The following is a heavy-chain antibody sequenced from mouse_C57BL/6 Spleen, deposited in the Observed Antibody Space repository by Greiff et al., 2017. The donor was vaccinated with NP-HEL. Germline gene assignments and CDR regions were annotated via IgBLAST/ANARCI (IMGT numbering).Heavy chain of an antibody. V-gene: IGHV1-18*01. CDR2: INPNNGGT. CDR3: ERWTGYAMDY. J-gene: IGHJ4*01. CDR1: GYTFTDYN. Sequence: EVQLQQSGPELVKPGASVKIPCKASGYTFTDYNMDWVKQSHGKSLEWIGDINPNNGGTTYNQKFKGKATLTVDKSSSTAYMELRSLASEDTAVYYCERWTGYAMDYWGQGTSVTVSS. D-gene: IGHD4-1*01.